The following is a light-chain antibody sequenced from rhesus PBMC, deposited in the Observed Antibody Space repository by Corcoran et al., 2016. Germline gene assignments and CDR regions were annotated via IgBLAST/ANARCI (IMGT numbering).Light chain of an antibody. CDR3: QLYSNWPLP. CDR1: QSVSSS. J-gene: IGKJ4*01. CDR2: GAS. V-gene: IGKV3-42*03. Sequence: EIVLTQSPATLSLSPGERATLSCRARQSVSSSLAWYQQKPGQVSRLLIYGASRRATGIPDRFSGCGSRTDFTLTSSSLGPVDFAFYYCQLYSNWPLPFGGGTKVEIK.